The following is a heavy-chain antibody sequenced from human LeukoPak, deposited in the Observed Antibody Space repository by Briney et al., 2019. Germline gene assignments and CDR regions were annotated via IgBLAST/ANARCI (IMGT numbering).Heavy chain of an antibody. CDR1: GYRFTGYY. CDR2: INPDKGDT. D-gene: IGHD3-10*01. J-gene: IGHJ4*02. V-gene: IGHV1-2*02. CDR3: AKDSELFYYGFGTDY. Sequence: ASVKVSCKASGYRFTGYYIHWARQAPGQGLEWMGCINPDKGDTLYAQKLHDRVSMTRDTSVNTAYMELSSLTSDDTAVYYCAKDSELFYYGFGTDYWGQGTPVTVSS.